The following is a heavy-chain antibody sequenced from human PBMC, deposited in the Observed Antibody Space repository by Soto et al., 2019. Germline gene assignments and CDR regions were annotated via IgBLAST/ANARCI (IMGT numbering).Heavy chain of an antibody. Sequence: GGSLRLSCAASGFTVSSNYMSWVRQAPGKGLEWVSVIYSGGSTYYADSVKGRFTISRDNSKNTLYLQMNSLRAEDTAVYYCARDFRDLLWFGELSYYYYYMDVWGKGTTVTVSS. CDR2: IYSGGST. V-gene: IGHV3-66*01. CDR3: ARDFRDLLWFGELSYYYYYMDV. J-gene: IGHJ6*03. D-gene: IGHD3-10*01. CDR1: GFTVSSNY.